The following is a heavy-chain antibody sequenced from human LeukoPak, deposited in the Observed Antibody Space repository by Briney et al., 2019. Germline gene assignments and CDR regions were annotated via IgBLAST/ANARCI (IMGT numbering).Heavy chain of an antibody. Sequence: AASVKVSCKASRYTLTSYSISWVRQAPGQGLEWVGWISADNGNTNYAQKLQGRVTMTTDPSTSTAYMELRSLRSDDTAGYCCARGGSSPYYYYGMDVWGQGTTATDSS. V-gene: IGHV1-18*01. CDR2: ISADNGNT. J-gene: IGHJ6*01. D-gene: IGHD1-26*01. CDR3: ARGGSSPYYYYGMDV. CDR1: RYTLTSYS.